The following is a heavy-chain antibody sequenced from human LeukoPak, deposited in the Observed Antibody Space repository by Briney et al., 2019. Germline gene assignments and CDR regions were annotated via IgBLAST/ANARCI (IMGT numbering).Heavy chain of an antibody. V-gene: IGHV4-38-2*01. J-gene: IGHJ5*02. D-gene: IGHD4-17*01. Sequence: PSETLSLTCAVSGYSISSGYYWGWIRQPPGKGLEWIGSIYHSGSTYYNPSLKSRVTISVDTSKNQFSLKLSSVPAADTAVYYCARGYGDYGWFAPWGQGTLVTVSS. CDR1: GYSISSGYY. CDR3: ARGYGDYGWFAP. CDR2: IYHSGST.